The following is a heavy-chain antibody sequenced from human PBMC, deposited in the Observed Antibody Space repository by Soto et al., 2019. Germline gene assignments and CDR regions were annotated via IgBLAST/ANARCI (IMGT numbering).Heavy chain of an antibody. CDR1: GGSVSSGSYY. Sequence: PSETLSLTCTVSGGSVSSGSYYWSWIRQPPGKGLEWIGYIYYSGTTTYNPSLKSRVTMSVDTSKNQFSLKLSSVTAADTAVFYCERERTGDPTFFDYWGQGTLVTVSS. V-gene: IGHV4-61*01. J-gene: IGHJ4*02. CDR2: IYYSGTT. CDR3: ERERTGDPTFFDY. D-gene: IGHD1-1*01.